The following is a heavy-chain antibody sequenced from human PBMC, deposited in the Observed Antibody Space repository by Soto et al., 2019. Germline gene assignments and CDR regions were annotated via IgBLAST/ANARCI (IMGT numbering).Heavy chain of an antibody. V-gene: IGHV3-21*01. CDR2: ISSSGYI. CDR3: AWDCRRGSCYTGMHV. D-gene: IGHD2-15*01. CDR1: GFNFNSYT. J-gene: IGHJ6*02. Sequence: PGGSLRLSCAASGFNFNSYTINWVRQAPGKRLEWLSSISSSGYIFSTDSVRGRFTISRDNAKNSVYLQINSLRAEDTAVYFCAWDCRRGSCYTGMHVWGHGPTVTVSS.